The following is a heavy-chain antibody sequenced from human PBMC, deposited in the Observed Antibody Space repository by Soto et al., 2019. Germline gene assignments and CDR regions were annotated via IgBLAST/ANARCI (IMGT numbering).Heavy chain of an antibody. J-gene: IGHJ6*02. CDR3: ARRGSGSYFEPYYYYGMDV. CDR1: GGSFSGYY. Sequence: SETLYLTCAVYGGSFSGYYWSWIRQPPGKGLKRIGEINHSGSTNYNPSLKSRVTISVDTSKNQFSLKLSSVTAADTAVYYCARRGSGSYFEPYYYYGMDVWGQGTTVTVSS. V-gene: IGHV4-34*01. D-gene: IGHD1-26*01. CDR2: INHSGST.